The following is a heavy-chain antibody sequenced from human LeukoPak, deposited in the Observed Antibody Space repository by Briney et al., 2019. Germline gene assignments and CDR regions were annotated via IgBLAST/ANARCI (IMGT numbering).Heavy chain of an antibody. CDR1: GFTFSSYS. CDR2: ISSSSSYI. Sequence: PGGSLRLSCAASGFTFSSYSMNWVRQAPGKGLEWVSSISSSSSYIYYADSVKGRFTISRDNAKNSLYLQMNSLRAEDTAVYYCARDSAGITIFGVVAFDYWGQGTLVTVSS. J-gene: IGHJ4*02. V-gene: IGHV3-21*01. D-gene: IGHD3-3*01. CDR3: ARDSAGITIFGVVAFDY.